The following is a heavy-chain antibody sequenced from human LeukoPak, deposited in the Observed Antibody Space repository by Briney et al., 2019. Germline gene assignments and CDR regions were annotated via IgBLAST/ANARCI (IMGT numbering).Heavy chain of an antibody. V-gene: IGHV3-9*01. CDR1: GFTFSSYA. CDR2: ISWNSGSI. Sequence: GGSLRLSCAASGFTFSSYAMSWVRQAPGKGLEWVSGISWNSGSIGYADSVKGRFTISRDNAKNSLYLQMNSLRAEDTALYYCAKSAGARSWYGVIDYWGQGTLVTVSS. D-gene: IGHD6-13*01. CDR3: AKSAGARSWYGVIDY. J-gene: IGHJ4*02.